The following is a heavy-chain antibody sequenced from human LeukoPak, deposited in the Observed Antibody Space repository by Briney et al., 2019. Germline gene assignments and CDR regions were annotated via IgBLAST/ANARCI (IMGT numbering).Heavy chain of an antibody. CDR1: GYTFTSYG. J-gene: IGHJ4*02. CDR2: INPSSGDT. D-gene: IGHD4-23*01. V-gene: IGHV1-2*02. CDR3: ARDLYGGTSATFDY. Sequence: ASVKVSCKASGYTFTSYGINWVRQAPGQGLEWMGWINPSSGDTKSIQKFQGRVTMTSDTSISTAYMELSRLRSDNTAVDYCARDLYGGTSATFDYWGQGTLVTVSS.